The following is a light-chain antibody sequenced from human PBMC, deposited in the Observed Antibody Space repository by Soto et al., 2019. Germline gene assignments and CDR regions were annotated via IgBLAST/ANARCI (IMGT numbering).Light chain of an antibody. J-gene: IGKJ2*01. CDR1: QSISSY. V-gene: IGKV1-39*01. Sequence: DIQMTQSPSSLSASVGDRVTITCRASQSISSYLNWYQHKPGKAPRLLIYAASSLQSGVPSRFSGSGSGTEFTLTISSLQPEDSAAYYCQLSYSTPVDFGQGTKLEIK. CDR2: AAS. CDR3: QLSYSTPVD.